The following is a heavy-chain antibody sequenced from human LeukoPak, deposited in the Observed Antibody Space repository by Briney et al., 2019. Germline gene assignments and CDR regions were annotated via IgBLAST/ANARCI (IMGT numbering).Heavy chain of an antibody. CDR2: ISSSSSYI. Sequence: PGGSLRLSCAASGFTFSSYSMNWVRQAPGNGLEWVSSISSSSSYIYYADSVKGRFTISRDNAKNSLYLQMNSLRAEDTAVYYCARGGTPLDYGMDVWGQGTTVTVSS. V-gene: IGHV3-21*01. J-gene: IGHJ6*02. CDR3: ARGGTPLDYGMDV. CDR1: GFTFSSYS. D-gene: IGHD2-15*01.